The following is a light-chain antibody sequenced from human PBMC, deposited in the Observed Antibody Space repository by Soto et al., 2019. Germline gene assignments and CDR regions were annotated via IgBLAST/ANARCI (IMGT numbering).Light chain of an antibody. V-gene: IGKV1-39*01. CDR1: QSVSIY. CDR3: QQSYSTPT. Sequence: DIQMTQSPSSLSASVGDRVTITCRTSQSVSIYVNWYQQKPGKAPILLIYASSSLQSGVPSRFSGSGSGTDFTLTISSLEPEDFATYYCQQSYSTPTFGQWTKVEIK. CDR2: ASS. J-gene: IGKJ2*01.